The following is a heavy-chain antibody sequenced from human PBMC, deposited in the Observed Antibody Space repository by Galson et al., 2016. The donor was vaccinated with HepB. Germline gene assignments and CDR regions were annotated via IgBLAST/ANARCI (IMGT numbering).Heavy chain of an antibody. V-gene: IGHV4-39*01. CDR1: DGPISSRSFS. CDR3: ARAGLLTKASCDC. J-gene: IGHJ4*02. CDR2: AYRWPI. D-gene: IGHD4-11*01. Sequence: ETLSLPCTVSDGPISSRSFSWGWIRQPPGKGLESIRTAYRWPIYYNPPLVGQVTISVGKPTDLLSLKLTSLTAADTAVYYCARAGLLTKASCDCWGQGTLVAVSS.